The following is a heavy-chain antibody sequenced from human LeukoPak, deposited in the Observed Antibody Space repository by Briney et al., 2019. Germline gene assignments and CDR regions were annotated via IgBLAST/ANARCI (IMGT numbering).Heavy chain of an antibody. J-gene: IGHJ4*02. CDR3: ARQREYSYGLGRGLFDY. D-gene: IGHD5-18*01. Sequence: SETLSLTCAVYGGSFSGYYWSWIRQPPGKGLEWIGSIYYSGSTYYNPSLKSRVTISVDTSKNQFSLKLSSVTAADTAVYYCARQREYSYGLGRGLFDYWGQGTLVTVSS. V-gene: IGHV4-34*01. CDR1: GGSFSGYY. CDR2: IYYSGST.